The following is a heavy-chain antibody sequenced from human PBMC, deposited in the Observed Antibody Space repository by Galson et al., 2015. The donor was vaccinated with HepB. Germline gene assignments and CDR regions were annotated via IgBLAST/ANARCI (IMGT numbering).Heavy chain of an antibody. CDR2: INPNSGGT. V-gene: IGHV1-2*06. CDR1: GYTFTGYY. D-gene: IGHD5-18*01. J-gene: IGHJ4*02. CDR3: ARVLADTARVALDY. Sequence: SVTVSCKASGYTFTGYYMHWVRQAPGQGLEWMGRINPNSGGTNYAQKFQGRVTMTRGTSISTAYMELSRLRSDDTAVYYCARVLADTARVALDYSGQGTLGTVSS.